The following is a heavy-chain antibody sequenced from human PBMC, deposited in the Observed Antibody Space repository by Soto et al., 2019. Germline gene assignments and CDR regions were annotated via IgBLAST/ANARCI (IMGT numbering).Heavy chain of an antibody. V-gene: IGHV1-18*01. CDR3: ARGEYYDSSGPDYFDY. CDR1: GYTFTSYG. D-gene: IGHD3-22*01. Sequence: GASVKVSCKASGYTFTSYGIRWVRQAPGQGLEWMGWISAYNGNTNYAQKLQGRVTMTTDTSTSTAYMELRSLRSDDTAVYYCARGEYYDSSGPDYFDYWGQGTLVTVSS. J-gene: IGHJ4*02. CDR2: ISAYNGNT.